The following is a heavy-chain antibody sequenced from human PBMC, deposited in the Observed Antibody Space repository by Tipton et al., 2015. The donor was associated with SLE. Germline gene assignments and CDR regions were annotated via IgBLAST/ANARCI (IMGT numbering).Heavy chain of an antibody. D-gene: IGHD3-22*01. CDR3: ARYFYDSSGVCLFDF. CDR1: SGFVSSGAYY. Sequence: LRLSCTVSSGFVSSGAYYWSWIRQHPGKGLEWIGYVFSSGTTYYNPSLKGRLSLSLDTSQNQLSLKLSSVTSADTAVYYCARYFYDSSGVCLFDFWGQGTLVTVSS. CDR2: VFSSGTT. J-gene: IGHJ4*02. V-gene: IGHV4-31*03.